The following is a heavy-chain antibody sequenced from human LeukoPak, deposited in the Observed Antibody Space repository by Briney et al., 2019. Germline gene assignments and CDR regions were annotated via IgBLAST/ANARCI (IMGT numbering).Heavy chain of an antibody. V-gene: IGHV4-39*01. Sequence: PSETLSLTCTVSGGSISSSSYYWGWIRQPPGKGLEWIGSIYYSGSTYYNPSLKSRVTISVDTSKNQFSLKLSSVTAADTAVYYCARQVLLWFGELSSRDADYWGQGTLVTVSS. D-gene: IGHD3-10*01. CDR1: GGSISSSSYY. J-gene: IGHJ4*02. CDR2: IYYSGST. CDR3: ARQVLLWFGELSSRDADY.